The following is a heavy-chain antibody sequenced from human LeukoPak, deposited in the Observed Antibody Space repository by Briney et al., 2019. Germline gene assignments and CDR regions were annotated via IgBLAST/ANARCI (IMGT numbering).Heavy chain of an antibody. V-gene: IGHV3-21*01. CDR2: ISSSSSYI. J-gene: IGHJ4*02. Sequence: GGSLRLSCAASGFTFSSYSMNWVRQAPGKGLEWVSSISSSSSYIYYADSVKGRFTISRDNAKNSLYLQMNSLRAEDTAVYYCASDPGIVVVPAAAHFDYWGQGTLVTVSS. D-gene: IGHD2-2*01. CDR1: GFTFSSYS. CDR3: ASDPGIVVVPAAAHFDY.